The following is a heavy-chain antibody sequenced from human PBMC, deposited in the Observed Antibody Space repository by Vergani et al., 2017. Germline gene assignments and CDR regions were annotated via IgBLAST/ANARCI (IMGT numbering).Heavy chain of an antibody. J-gene: IGHJ3*02. Sequence: QVQLVESGGGLVKPGGSLRLSCAASGFTFSDYYMSWIRQAPGKGLEWVSYISSSSSYTNYADSVKGRFTISRDNAKNSLYLQMNSLRAEDTGVYYCARAAAPVTFGGVIVIVGGAFDIWGQGTMVTVSS. CDR2: ISSSSSYT. CDR3: ARAAAPVTFGGVIVIVGGAFDI. D-gene: IGHD3-16*02. CDR1: GFTFSDYY. V-gene: IGHV3-11*06.